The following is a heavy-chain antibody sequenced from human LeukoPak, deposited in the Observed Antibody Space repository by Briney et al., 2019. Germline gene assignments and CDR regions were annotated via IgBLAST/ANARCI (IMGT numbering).Heavy chain of an antibody. CDR3: ARETPEYD. CDR2: ISGSGGST. CDR1: GFTVSSNY. V-gene: IGHV3-48*02. J-gene: IGHJ4*02. D-gene: IGHD1-14*01. Sequence: PGGSLRLSCAASGFTVSSNYMSWVRQAPGKGLEWVSAISGSGGSTYYADSVKGRFTISRDNAKNSLYLQMNSLRDEDTAVYYCARETPEYDWGQGTLVTVSS.